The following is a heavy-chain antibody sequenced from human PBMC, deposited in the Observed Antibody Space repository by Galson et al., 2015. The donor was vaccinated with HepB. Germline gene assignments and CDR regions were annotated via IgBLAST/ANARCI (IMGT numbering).Heavy chain of an antibody. CDR3: ARVPFGAMDY. Sequence: VKVSCKASGYTFTTYPIHWVRQAPGQRPEWMGWINPGNGNTRYSQKFRGRVTFTSDTSVTTAFMDLSSLRSEDTALYFCARVPFGAMDYWGQATLVTVSS. D-gene: IGHD3-3*01. CDR1: GYTFTTYP. V-gene: IGHV1-3*01. CDR2: INPGNGNT. J-gene: IGHJ4*02.